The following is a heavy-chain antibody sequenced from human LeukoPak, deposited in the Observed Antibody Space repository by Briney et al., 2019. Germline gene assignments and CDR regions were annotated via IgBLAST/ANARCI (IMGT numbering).Heavy chain of an antibody. CDR2: ISSSSSTI. V-gene: IGHV3-48*02. CDR3: ARVGGYSGYDSGY. Sequence: GGSLRLSCAASGFIVSGNYMSWVRQAPGKGLEWVSYISSSSSTIYYADSVKGRFTISRDNAKNSLYLQMNSLRDEDTAVYYCARVGGYSGYDSGYWGQGTLVTVSS. D-gene: IGHD5-12*01. CDR1: GFIVSGNY. J-gene: IGHJ4*02.